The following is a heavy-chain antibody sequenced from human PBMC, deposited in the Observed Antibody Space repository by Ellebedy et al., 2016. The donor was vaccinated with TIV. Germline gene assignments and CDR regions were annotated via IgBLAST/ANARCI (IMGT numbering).Heavy chain of an antibody. D-gene: IGHD3-10*01. CDR3: ARARGQYLYGSGSYFTN. Sequence: MPSETLSLTCAVKGGSFNGYFWSWIRQSPGKGLEWIGEINPSGTTNYNPSLKSRVTMSVDTPKNQFSLRLTSVTAADTAVYYCARARGQYLYGSGSYFTNWGQGEMVTVSS. V-gene: IGHV4-34*01. J-gene: IGHJ4*02. CDR2: INPSGTT. CDR1: GGSFNGYF.